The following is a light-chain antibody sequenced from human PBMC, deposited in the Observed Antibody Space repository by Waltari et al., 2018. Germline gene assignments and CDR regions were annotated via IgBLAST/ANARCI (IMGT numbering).Light chain of an antibody. CDR3: QSYDSSLSGGV. V-gene: IGLV1-40*01. CDR1: SSNIGAGYD. J-gene: IGLJ2*01. CDR2: GNS. Sequence: QSVLTQPPSVSGAPGQRVTIPCTGSSSNIGAGYDVHWYQQLPGTAPKPLIYGNSNRPSGVPDRCSGSKSGTSAALAITGLQAEDEADYYCQSYDSSLSGGVFGGGTKLTVL.